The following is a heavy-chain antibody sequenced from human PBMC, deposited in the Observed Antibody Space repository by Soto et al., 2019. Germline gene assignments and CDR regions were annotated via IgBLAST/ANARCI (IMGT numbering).Heavy chain of an antibody. CDR1: GASINNYY. CDR3: AIIGSIANWFDP. CDR2: IYYTGST. Sequence: SETLSLTCTVSGASINNYYWSWIRQPPGKGLEWIGYIYYTGSTNYNPSLKVRVTISVDTSKNHFSLKLNSVTAADTAVYYCAIIGSIANWFDPWGQGTLVTVSS. J-gene: IGHJ5*02. D-gene: IGHD6-6*01. V-gene: IGHV4-59*01.